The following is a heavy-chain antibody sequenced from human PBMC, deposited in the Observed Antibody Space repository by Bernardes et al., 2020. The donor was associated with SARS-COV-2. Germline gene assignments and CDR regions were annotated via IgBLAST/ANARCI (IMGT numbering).Heavy chain of an antibody. J-gene: IGHJ4*02. CDR1: GFTLYDYT. CDR3: AKAGNYDSSGYSYYFDY. Sequence: GGFLSPPRAGPGFTLYDYTMHWVPPAPGKGLGGVSLISWGGYTTYYADSVKGRFTISRDNSKNSLYLQMSSLRTEDTALYYCAKAGNYDSSGYSYYFDYWGQGTLITVSS. V-gene: IGHV3-43*01. D-gene: IGHD3-22*01. CDR2: ISWGGYTT.